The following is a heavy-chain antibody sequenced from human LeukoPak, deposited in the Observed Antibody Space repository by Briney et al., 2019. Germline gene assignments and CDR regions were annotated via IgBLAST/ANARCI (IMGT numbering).Heavy chain of an antibody. J-gene: IGHJ4*02. Sequence: NPSETLSLTCTVSGGSISSYYWSWIRQPPGKGLEWIGYIYYSGSTNYNPSLKSRVTISVDTSKNQFSLKLSSVTAADTAEYYCARDPGSSSWYGFDYWGQGTLVTVSS. D-gene: IGHD6-13*01. V-gene: IGHV4-59*01. CDR1: GGSISSYY. CDR2: IYYSGST. CDR3: ARDPGSSSWYGFDY.